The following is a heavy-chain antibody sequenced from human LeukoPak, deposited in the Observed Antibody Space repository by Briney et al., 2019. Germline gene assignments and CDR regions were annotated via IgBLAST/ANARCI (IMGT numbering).Heavy chain of an antibody. CDR1: GYTFTRYY. Sequence: ASVKVSCKXSGYTFTRYYMPWVRQAPGQGLERMGWINPNSGGTNYAQKFQGRVTMTRDTSISTAYMELSRLRSDDTAVYYCARVPLSIHYGGNPLGDYWGQGTLVTVSS. D-gene: IGHD4-23*01. J-gene: IGHJ4*02. V-gene: IGHV1-2*02. CDR2: INPNSGGT. CDR3: ARVPLSIHYGGNPLGDY.